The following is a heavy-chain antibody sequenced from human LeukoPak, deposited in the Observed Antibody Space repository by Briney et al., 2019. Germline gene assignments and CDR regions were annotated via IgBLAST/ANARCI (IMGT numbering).Heavy chain of an antibody. CDR1: GYTLTELS. D-gene: IGHD3-10*01. J-gene: IGHJ4*02. Sequence: ASVKVSCKVSGYTLTELSMHWVRQAPGKGLEWMGGFDPGDGETIYAQKFQGRVTMTEDTSTDTAYMELSSLRSEDTAVYYCATVIARRISMVRGVTLDYWGQGTLVTVSS. CDR3: ATVIARRISMVRGVTLDY. CDR2: FDPGDGET. V-gene: IGHV1-24*01.